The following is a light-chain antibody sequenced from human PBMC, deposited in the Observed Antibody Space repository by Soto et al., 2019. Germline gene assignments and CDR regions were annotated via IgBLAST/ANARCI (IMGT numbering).Light chain of an antibody. V-gene: IGKV1-6*01. Sequence: AIQMTQSPSSLSASVGDRVTITCRASQGIGNDLGWYQQKPGKAPKVLIYAASSLQTGVPSRFSGSGSGTDFTLTINSLQPEDFATYYCLQDYNYPWTFGQGTRWIS. CDR1: QGIGND. CDR2: AAS. J-gene: IGKJ1*01. CDR3: LQDYNYPWT.